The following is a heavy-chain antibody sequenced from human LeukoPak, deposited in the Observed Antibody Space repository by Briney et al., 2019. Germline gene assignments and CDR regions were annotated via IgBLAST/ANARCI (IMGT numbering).Heavy chain of an antibody. CDR2: ISSSSSYI. CDR3: AKDADYYDSSGYPQYFQH. J-gene: IGHJ1*01. V-gene: IGHV3-21*04. CDR1: GFTFSSYS. D-gene: IGHD3-22*01. Sequence: GGSLRLSCAASGFTFSSYSMNWVRQAPGKGLEWVSSISSSSSYIYYADSVKGRFTISRDNAKNSLYLQMNSLRAEDTAVYYCAKDADYYDSSGYPQYFQHWGQGTLVTVSS.